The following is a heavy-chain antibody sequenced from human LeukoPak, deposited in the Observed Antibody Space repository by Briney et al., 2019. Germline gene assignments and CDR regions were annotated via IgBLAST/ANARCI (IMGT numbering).Heavy chain of an antibody. D-gene: IGHD4-23*01. CDR2: IFYSGTT. CDR1: GGSIRSYY. CDR3: ARTVGTNTYLDN. Sequence: PSETLSLTCTVSGGSIRSYYWSWIRQPPGKGLEWVGYIFYSGTTDSNPSLKSRVTISVDTSKNQFSLSLRSVTAADTAVYYCARTVGTNTYLDNWGQGTLVTVSS. J-gene: IGHJ4*02. V-gene: IGHV4-59*01.